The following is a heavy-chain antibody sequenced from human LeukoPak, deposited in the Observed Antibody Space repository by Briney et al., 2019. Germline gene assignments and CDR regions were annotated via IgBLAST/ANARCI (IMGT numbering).Heavy chain of an antibody. D-gene: IGHD1-1*01. J-gene: IGHJ5*02. V-gene: IGHV4-59*12. Sequence: PSETLSLTCTVSGGSISTYYWSWIRQPPGKGLEWIGYIYHSGSTNYNPSLKSRVTISVDKSKDQFSLKLSSVTAADTAVYYCARSSGLERPTNWFDPWGQGTLVTVSS. CDR1: GGSISTYY. CDR3: ARSSGLERPTNWFDP. CDR2: IYHSGST.